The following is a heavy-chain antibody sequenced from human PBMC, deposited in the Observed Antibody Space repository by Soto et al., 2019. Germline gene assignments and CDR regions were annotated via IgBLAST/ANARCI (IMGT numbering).Heavy chain of an antibody. J-gene: IGHJ5*02. D-gene: IGHD6-13*01. V-gene: IGHV6-1*01. CDR3: ARTPASGTLDP. CDR1: GDRVSSNNAA. Sequence: SQTLSLTCAISGDRVSSNNAAWNWIRQSALRGLERLGRTYYGSKWYNEYADSVKSRITIDTDTSKNQFSLQLNSVTPEDTAVYYCARTPASGTLDPWGQGTLVTVSS. CDR2: TYYGSKWYN.